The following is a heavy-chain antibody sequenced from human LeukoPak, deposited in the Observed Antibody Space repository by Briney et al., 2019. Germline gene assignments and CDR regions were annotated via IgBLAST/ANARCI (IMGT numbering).Heavy chain of an antibody. V-gene: IGHV4-34*01. D-gene: IGHD4-17*01. Sequence: SETLSLTCAVYGGSFSDYYWNWIRQPPGKGLEWIGEINHGGGTNYNPSPKSRATISVDTSKKQFSLNLSSVTAADTAVYYCARGEDGTGDYRPTYFDSWGQGTLITVSS. CDR3: ARGEDGTGDYRPTYFDS. CDR2: INHGGGT. J-gene: IGHJ4*02. CDR1: GGSFSDYY.